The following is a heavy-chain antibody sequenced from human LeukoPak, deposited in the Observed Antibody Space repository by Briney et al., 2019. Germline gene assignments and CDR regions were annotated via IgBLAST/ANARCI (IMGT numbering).Heavy chain of an antibody. CDR1: GCRFTSYW. CDR2: IYPGDSDT. D-gene: IGHD5-12*01. CDR3: ARSDPDIVANYFDY. Sequence: GESLKISCKGSGCRFTSYWIGWVRPMPGKGLEWMGIIYPGDSDTRYSPSFQGQVTISADKSISTAYLQWSSLKASDTAMYYCARSDPDIVANYFDYWGQGTLVTVSS. J-gene: IGHJ4*02. V-gene: IGHV5-51*01.